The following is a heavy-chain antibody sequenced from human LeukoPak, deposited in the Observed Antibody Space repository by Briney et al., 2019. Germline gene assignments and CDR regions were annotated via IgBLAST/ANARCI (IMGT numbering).Heavy chain of an antibody. D-gene: IGHD2-21*02. CDR1: GFTFSDYY. V-gene: IGHV3-11*01. CDR2: ISSSGSTI. CDR3: ARFVVVTARTLDY. Sequence: GGSLGLSCAASGFTFSDYYMSWIRQAPGKGLEWVSHISSSGSTIYYADSVKGRFTISRDNAKNSLYLQMNSLRAEDTAVYYCARFVVVTARTLDYWGQGTLVTVSS. J-gene: IGHJ4*02.